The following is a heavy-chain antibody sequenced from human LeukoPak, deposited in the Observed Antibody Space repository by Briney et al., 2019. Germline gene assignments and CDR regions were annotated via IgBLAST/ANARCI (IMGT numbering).Heavy chain of an antibody. V-gene: IGHV1-2*06. CDR1: GYTFTGYY. Sequence: ASVKVPCKASGYTFTGYYMHWVRQAPGQGLEWMGRINPNSGGTNYAQKFQGRVTMTRDTSISTAYMELSRLRSDDTAVYYCARDYSSGWYDWYFDLWGRGTLVTVSS. J-gene: IGHJ2*01. D-gene: IGHD6-19*01. CDR3: ARDYSSGWYDWYFDL. CDR2: INPNSGGT.